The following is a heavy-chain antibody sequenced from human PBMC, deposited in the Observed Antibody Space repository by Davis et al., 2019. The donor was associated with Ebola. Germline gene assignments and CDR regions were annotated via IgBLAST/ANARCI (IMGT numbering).Heavy chain of an antibody. V-gene: IGHV4-34*01. CDR1: GFTFSSYD. CDR2: INHSGST. D-gene: IGHD6-19*01. Sequence: ESLKISCAVSGFTFSSYDMSWVRQPPGKGLEWIGEINHSGSTNYNPSLKSRVTISVDTSKNQFSLKLRSVTAADTSVYYCARGQQWLVSGLRFDYWGQGTLVTVSS. CDR3: ARGQQWLVSGLRFDY. J-gene: IGHJ4*02.